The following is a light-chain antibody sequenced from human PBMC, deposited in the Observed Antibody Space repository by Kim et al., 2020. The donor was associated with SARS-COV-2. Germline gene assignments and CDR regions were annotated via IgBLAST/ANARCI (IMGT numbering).Light chain of an antibody. CDR1: SSDVGSYNL. CDR2: EGS. Sequence: GQSITISCTGTSSDVGSYNLVSWYQQHPGKATKLMIYEGSKRPSGVSNRFSGSKSGNTASLTISGLQAEDEADYYCCSYASRSTYVFGTGTKVTVL. CDR3: CSYASRSTYV. V-gene: IGLV2-23*01. J-gene: IGLJ1*01.